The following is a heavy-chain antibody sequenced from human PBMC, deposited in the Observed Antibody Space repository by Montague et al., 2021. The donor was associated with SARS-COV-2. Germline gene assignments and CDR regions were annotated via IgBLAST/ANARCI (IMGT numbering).Heavy chain of an antibody. CDR2: IYSGSSRA. J-gene: IGHJ4*02. V-gene: IGHV3-23*03. D-gene: IGHD3-10*01. CDR1: GFTFSSYA. CDR3: AKSIGRFYASGSYLYDY. Sequence: SLRLSCAASGFTFSSYAMSWVRQAPGKGLEWVSLIYSGSSRAYYGDSVKGRFTISRDDSKSILYLEMRSLRAEDTALYYCAKSIGRFYASGSYLYDYWGQGTLVTVSS.